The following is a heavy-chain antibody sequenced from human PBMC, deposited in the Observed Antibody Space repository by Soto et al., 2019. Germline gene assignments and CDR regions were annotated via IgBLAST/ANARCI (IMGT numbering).Heavy chain of an antibody. CDR3: AKRADSSGWFGILRGWFDP. V-gene: IGHV3-23*01. CDR1: GFTFSTYA. CDR2: SSGSGGST. Sequence: HPGGSLRLSCAASGFTFSTYAMSWVRQAPGKGLEWVSASSGSGGSTHYADSVRGRFTISRDNSKNTLYLQMNSLRAEDTAVYYCAKRADSSGWFGILRGWFDPWGQGTLVTVSS. D-gene: IGHD6-19*01. J-gene: IGHJ5*02.